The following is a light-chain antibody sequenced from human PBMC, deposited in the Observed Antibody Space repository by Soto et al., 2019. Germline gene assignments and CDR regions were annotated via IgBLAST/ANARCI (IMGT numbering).Light chain of an antibody. CDR1: QSISNY. CDR3: QQSYTTLFT. Sequence: DIQMTQSPSSLSASVGDRVTITCRASQSISNYLNWYQQKPGKAPKLLIYAASSLQSGVPSRFSGSGSGTDFTLTISSLQHEEFATYSCQQSYTTLFTFGPGTNVDI. CDR2: AAS. V-gene: IGKV1-39*01. J-gene: IGKJ3*01.